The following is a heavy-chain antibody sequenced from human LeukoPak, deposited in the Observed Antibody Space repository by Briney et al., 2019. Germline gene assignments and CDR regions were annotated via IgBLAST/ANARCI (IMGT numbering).Heavy chain of an antibody. V-gene: IGHV4-59*08. CDR2: IYYSGMT. D-gene: IGHD6-19*01. Sequence: SETLSLTCTVSGPSISTHYWSWIRQPPGKGLEWLGYIYYSGMTNYNLSLKSRVTISVDTSKNQFSLKLSSVTAADTPVYYCARVNWQWLVYGLDVWGQGTTVTVSS. CDR3: ARVNWQWLVYGLDV. J-gene: IGHJ6*02. CDR1: GPSISTHY.